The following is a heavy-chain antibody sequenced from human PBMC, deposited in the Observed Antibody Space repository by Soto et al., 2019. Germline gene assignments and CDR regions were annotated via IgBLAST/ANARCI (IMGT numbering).Heavy chain of an antibody. V-gene: IGHV4-30-4*01. CDR2: ISYSGST. CDR1: GGSISSGNYY. D-gene: IGHD2-15*01. J-gene: IGHJ5*02. Sequence: QVQLQESGPGLVKPSQTLSLTCTVSGGSISSGNYYWSWIRQPPGKGLEWVGFISYSGSTYYSTSLTRRVNISVDTSTTQFSLNLSFLTTAPTAVYYCATIGTPATGPYFFDHWGQGSLVTVSS. CDR3: ATIGTPATGPYFFDH.